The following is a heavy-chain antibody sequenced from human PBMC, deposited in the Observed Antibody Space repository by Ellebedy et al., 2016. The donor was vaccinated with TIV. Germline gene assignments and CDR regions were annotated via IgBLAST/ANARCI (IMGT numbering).Heavy chain of an antibody. V-gene: IGHV3-13*01. D-gene: IGHD1-14*01. CDR3: VRGGAAPHNRYFDF. CDR1: GFTFRIYD. CDR2: FGGGGDS. J-gene: IGHJ2*01. Sequence: GESLKISCAASGFTFRIYDMHWVRQSIGKGLEWVSAFGGGGDSYYPASVKGRFTISRENAKSSVYLQMNSLRVGETAVYYCVRGGAAPHNRYFDFWGRGTLVTVSS.